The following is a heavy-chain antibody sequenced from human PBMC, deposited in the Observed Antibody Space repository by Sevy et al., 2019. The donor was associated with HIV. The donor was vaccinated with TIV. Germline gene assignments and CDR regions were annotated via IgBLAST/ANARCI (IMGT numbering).Heavy chain of an antibody. V-gene: IGHV3-30-3*01. Sequence: GGSLRLSCAASGFTFFAYTMHWVRQAPGKGLEWVALISYDINNKYYADSVKGRFTISRDNSKNTLYLQMNSRRPTDTDVYYCAREVASSGNGLDVWGQGTTVTVSS. CDR1: GFTFFAYT. CDR3: AREVASSGNGLDV. D-gene: IGHD2-15*01. J-gene: IGHJ6*02. CDR2: ISYDINNK.